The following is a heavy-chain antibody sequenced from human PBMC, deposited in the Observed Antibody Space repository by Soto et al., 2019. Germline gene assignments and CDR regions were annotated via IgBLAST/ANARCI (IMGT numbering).Heavy chain of an antibody. V-gene: IGHV3-74*02. CDR3: PSHLWGRADV. D-gene: IGHD7-27*01. CDR1: GFTFSSYW. CDR2: MNEDGGTT. J-gene: IGHJ6*02. Sequence: EVQLVESGGGLVRPGGSLRLSCAASGFTFSSYWMHWVRQAPGKGLVWVSRMNEDGGTTDYADSVKGRFTISRDNAKKTLYLQMNGRGVEDAAVYYGPSHLWGRADVWGQGTTVTVPS.